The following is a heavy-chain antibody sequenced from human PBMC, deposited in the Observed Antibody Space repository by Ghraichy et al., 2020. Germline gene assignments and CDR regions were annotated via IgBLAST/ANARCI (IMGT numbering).Heavy chain of an antibody. J-gene: IGHJ4*02. CDR3: ARQVSPGGTHYFDY. CDR1: GFTVSSNF. CDR2: IYSDGTT. Sequence: GGSLRLSCAVSGFTVSSNFMTWVRQAPGKGLEWVSLIYSDGTTYYPDSVRGRFTISRDNSKNTVYLQMNSLRAEDTAVYFCARQVSPGGTHYFDYWGQGTLVTISS. V-gene: IGHV3-53*01. D-gene: IGHD3-16*01.